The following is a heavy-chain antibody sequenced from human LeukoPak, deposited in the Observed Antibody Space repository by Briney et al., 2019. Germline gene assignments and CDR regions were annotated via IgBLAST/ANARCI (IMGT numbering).Heavy chain of an antibody. CDR3: ARHVRKRGIAVAGTPGWFDP. Sequence: ASETLSLTCAVYGGSFSGYYWSWIRQPPGKGLEWIGSVYYSGSTYYNPSLKSRVTMSVDTSKNQFSLKLSSVTAADTAVYYCARHVRKRGIAVAGTPGWFDPWGQGTLVTVSS. CDR1: GGSFSGYY. J-gene: IGHJ5*02. CDR2: VYYSGST. D-gene: IGHD6-19*01. V-gene: IGHV4-34*01.